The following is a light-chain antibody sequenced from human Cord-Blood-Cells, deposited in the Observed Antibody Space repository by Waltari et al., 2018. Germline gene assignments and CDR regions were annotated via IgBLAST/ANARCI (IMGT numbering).Light chain of an antibody. J-gene: IGLJ3*02. CDR1: SSDVGGYHY. Sequence: QSALTQPAPVSGSPGQSITISCTGTSSDVGGYHYVSWYQQHPGKAPKLMIYDVSNRPSGVSNRFSGSKSGNTASLTISGLQAEDEADYYCSSYTSSSTLEVFGGGTKLTVL. V-gene: IGLV2-14*01. CDR2: DVS. CDR3: SSYTSSSTLEV.